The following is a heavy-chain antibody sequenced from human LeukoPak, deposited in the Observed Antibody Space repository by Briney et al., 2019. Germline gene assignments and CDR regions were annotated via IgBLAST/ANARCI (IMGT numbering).Heavy chain of an antibody. J-gene: IGHJ5*02. CDR1: GFTVSSNY. CDR2: IYSGGST. D-gene: IGHD6-13*01. Sequence: PGGSLRLSCAASGFTVSSNYMSWVRQAPGKGLEWVSVIYSGGSTYYADSVKGRFTISRDNSKNTLYLQMNSLRAEDTAVYYCAKDPAAAGTTMFDPWGQGTLVTVSS. V-gene: IGHV3-53*01. CDR3: AKDPAAAGTTMFDP.